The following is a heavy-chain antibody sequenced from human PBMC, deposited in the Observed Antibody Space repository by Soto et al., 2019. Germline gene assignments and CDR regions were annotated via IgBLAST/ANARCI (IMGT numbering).Heavy chain of an antibody. V-gene: IGHV3-23*01. D-gene: IGHD1-26*01. Sequence: EVQLLESGGGMVQPGGSPRLSCAASGFTFSDYAMSWVRQAPGKGLEWVSGISSGGGSPYNADSVKGRFSISRNNSKSTLYLQMNGLRADDTAVYYCAKGDGRIVPRHFDYWGQGTLVTVSS. CDR1: GFTFSDYA. J-gene: IGHJ4*02. CDR3: AKGDGRIVPRHFDY. CDR2: ISSGGGSP.